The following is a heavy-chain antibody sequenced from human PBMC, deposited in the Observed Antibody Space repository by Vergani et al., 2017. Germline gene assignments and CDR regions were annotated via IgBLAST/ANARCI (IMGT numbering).Heavy chain of an antibody. V-gene: IGHV4-34*01. CDR1: GGSFSGYY. J-gene: IGHJ6*03. CDR3: ARQGYSYGIYYYYYMDV. CDR2: INHSGST. Sequence: QVQLQQWGAGLLKPSETLSLTCAVYGGSFSGYYWSWIRQPPGKGLEWIGEINHSGSTNYNPSLKSRVTISVDTSKNQFSLKLSSVTAADTAVYYCARQGYSYGIYYYYYMDVWGKGP. D-gene: IGHD5-18*01.